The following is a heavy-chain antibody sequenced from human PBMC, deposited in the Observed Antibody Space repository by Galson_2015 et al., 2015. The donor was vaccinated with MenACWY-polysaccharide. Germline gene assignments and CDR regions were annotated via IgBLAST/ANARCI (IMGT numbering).Heavy chain of an antibody. J-gene: IGHJ4*02. CDR2: ISGTSSTI. CDR1: GFSFRDYY. D-gene: IGHD3-3*01. CDR3: ARFYDFWSGYYVDF. Sequence: PLRLSCAASGFSFRDYYMSWIRQAPGKGLEWVSYISGTSSTIHYSESVEGQFTISRDNAKNSLFLEMNSLRVEDTAVYFCARFYDFWSGYYVDFWGQGTVVTVSS. V-gene: IGHV3-11*01.